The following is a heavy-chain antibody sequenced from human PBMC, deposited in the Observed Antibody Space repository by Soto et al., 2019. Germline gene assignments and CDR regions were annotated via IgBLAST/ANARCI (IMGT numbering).Heavy chain of an antibody. V-gene: IGHV1-3*01. CDR1: GYTFTDFA. CDR3: TGEGAVAGSWFCS. Sequence: ASVKVSCKTSGYTFTDFAMHWVRQAPGQSLEWMGWINPATGNIKYLKKFEGRVTITRDTSESTVYMDLRSLGSEDTAVYYCTGEGAVAGSWFCSWGQGNLVTVP. J-gene: IGHJ5*01. CDR2: INPATGNI. D-gene: IGHD6-13*01.